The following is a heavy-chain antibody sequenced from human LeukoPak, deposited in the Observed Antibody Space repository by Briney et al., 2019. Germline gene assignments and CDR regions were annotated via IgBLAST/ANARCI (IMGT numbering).Heavy chain of an antibody. CDR1: SDSIRSNNW. V-gene: IGHV4-4*02. D-gene: IGHD4/OR15-4a*01. CDR3: VRVPFAFYGMEV. J-gene: IGHJ6*04. CDR2: IYHSGST. Sequence: SETLSLTCAVSSDSIRSNNWWGWVRQPPGKGLEWIGEIYHSGSTNYNPSLKSRVTISADTSKNQLSLKLSSVTAADTAVYYCVRVPFAFYGMEVWGKGTTVSVSS.